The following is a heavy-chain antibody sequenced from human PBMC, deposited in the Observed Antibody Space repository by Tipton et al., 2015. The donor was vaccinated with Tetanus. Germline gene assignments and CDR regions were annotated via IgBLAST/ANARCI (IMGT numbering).Heavy chain of an antibody. J-gene: IGHJ4*02. Sequence: SGVTISYYAMHWVRQAPGKGLEWLAFISYDGSDTDYADFVKGRFTISRDNSKNTVYLDMNNLRAEDTALYFCAKDFEWSFDYWGQGTRVTVSS. D-gene: IGHD3-3*01. CDR3: AKDFEWSFDY. CDR2: ISYDGSDT. CDR1: GVTISYYA. V-gene: IGHV3-33*05.